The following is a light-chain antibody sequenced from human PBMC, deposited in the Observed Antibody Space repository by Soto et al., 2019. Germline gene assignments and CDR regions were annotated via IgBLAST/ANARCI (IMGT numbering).Light chain of an antibody. CDR1: RSISSW. Sequence: DIQMTQSPSTLSGSVGDRVTITCRASRSISSWLAWYQQKPGKAPKLLIYAASTLQSGVPSRFSGSGSGTDFTLTISCLQSEDFATYYCQQSYSTPTWTFGQGTKVDIK. V-gene: IGKV1-39*01. CDR3: QQSYSTPTWT. J-gene: IGKJ1*01. CDR2: AAS.